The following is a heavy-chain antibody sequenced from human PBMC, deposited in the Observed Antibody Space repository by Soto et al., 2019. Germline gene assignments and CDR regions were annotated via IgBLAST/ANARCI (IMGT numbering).Heavy chain of an antibody. CDR3: ARDPNATGGKHWAFNYFDT. V-gene: IGHV3-30-3*01. D-gene: IGHD2-8*02. CDR1: PFSFSSSP. CDR2: ISYHGTTN. Sequence: GGSLRPSCATSPFSFSSSPSHWVRQAPIKASGWVALISYHGTTNFYADCVNFRFTTSRDNSKSTLYLEFDSLRPENTAVYDCARDPNATGGKHWAFNYFDTWGPGALGTVAS. J-gene: IGHJ5*02.